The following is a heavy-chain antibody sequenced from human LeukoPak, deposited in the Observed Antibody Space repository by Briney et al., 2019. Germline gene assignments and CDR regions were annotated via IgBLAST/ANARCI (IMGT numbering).Heavy chain of an antibody. CDR3: ARNNSGYYPDAFDI. V-gene: IGHV1-18*01. D-gene: IGHD3-22*01. CDR2: SSAYNGNT. J-gene: IGHJ3*02. CDR1: GYTFTSYG. Sequence: ASVKVSCKASGYTFTSYGISWVRQAPGQGLEWMGWSSAYNGNTNYAQKLQGRVPMLTDTSTSTAFTDMERPRSEDPAVYYLARNNSGYYPDAFDIWGQGTMVTVSS.